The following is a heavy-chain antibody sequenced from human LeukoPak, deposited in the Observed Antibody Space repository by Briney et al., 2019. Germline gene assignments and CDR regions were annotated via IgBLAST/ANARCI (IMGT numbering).Heavy chain of an antibody. CDR3: TTGEYCNGGSCYSRYDYYYGMDV. J-gene: IGHJ6*02. CDR1: GFTFSNAW. CDR2: IKSKTDGGTT. D-gene: IGHD2-15*01. Sequence: GGSLRLSCAASGFTFSNAWMSWVRQAPGKGLEWVGRIKSKTDGGTTDYAAPVKGRFTISRDDSKNTLYLQMNSLKTEDTAVYYCTTGEYCNGGSCYSRYDYYYGMDVWGQGTTVTVSS. V-gene: IGHV3-15*01.